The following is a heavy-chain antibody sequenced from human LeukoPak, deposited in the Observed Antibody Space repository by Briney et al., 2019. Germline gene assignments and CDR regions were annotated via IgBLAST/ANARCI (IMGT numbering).Heavy chain of an antibody. D-gene: IGHD6-19*01. CDR2: IDAGGGDT. CDR1: GFSFSSYA. Sequence: GASLRLSCAASGFSFSSYAMTWVRQAPGKGLEWVSSIDAGGGDTYHSDSVKGRFAISRDNSMNTLYLQMNSLRADDTAVYYCGRPTKYWLVRGNGVDVWGQGTTVTVSS. J-gene: IGHJ6*02. CDR3: GRPTKYWLVRGNGVDV. V-gene: IGHV3-23*01.